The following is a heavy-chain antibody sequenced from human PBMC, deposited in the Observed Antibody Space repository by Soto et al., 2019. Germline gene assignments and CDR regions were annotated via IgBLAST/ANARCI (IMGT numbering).Heavy chain of an antibody. CDR3: ARENSYFDY. J-gene: IGHJ4*02. V-gene: IGHV1-18*01. CDR2: ISAYNANA. Sequence: QIQLLQSGAEVKKPGASVKVTCKASGYTFRNFGISWVRQAPGQGREWMGWISAYNANANYAQKFQGRLTMTADTSLSTAYMELRSLRSDDTAVYSCARENSYFDYWGQGALVTVS. CDR1: GYTFRNFG.